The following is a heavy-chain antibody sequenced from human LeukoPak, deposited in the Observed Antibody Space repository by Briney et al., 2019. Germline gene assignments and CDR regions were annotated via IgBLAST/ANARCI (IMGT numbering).Heavy chain of an antibody. CDR2: IYHSGST. J-gene: IGHJ6*02. D-gene: IGHD3-16*02. CDR3: ARAPRFRSYLGYGMDV. Sequence: PSQTLSLTCAVSGGSISSGGYSWSWIRQPPGKGLEWIGYIYHSGSTYYNPSLKSRVTISVDRSKNQFSLKLSSVTAADTAVYYCARAPRFRSYLGYGMDVWGQGTTVTVSS. V-gene: IGHV4-30-2*01. CDR1: GGSISSGGYS.